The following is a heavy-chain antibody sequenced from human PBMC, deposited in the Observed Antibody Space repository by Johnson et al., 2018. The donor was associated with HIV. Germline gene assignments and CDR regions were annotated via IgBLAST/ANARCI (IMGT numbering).Heavy chain of an antibody. D-gene: IGHD6-13*01. V-gene: IGHV3-20*04. CDR2: INWNGGST. CDR3: ARAYSSSWYRDDAFDI. J-gene: IGHJ3*02. Sequence: EQLVESGGGVVQPGRSLKLSCAASGFTFSSYGMSWVRQAPGKGLEWVSGINWNGGSTGYADSVKGRFTISRDNDKNSLYLQMNSLRAEDTAVYYCARAYSSSWYRDDAFDIWGQGTMVTVFS. CDR1: GFTFSSYG.